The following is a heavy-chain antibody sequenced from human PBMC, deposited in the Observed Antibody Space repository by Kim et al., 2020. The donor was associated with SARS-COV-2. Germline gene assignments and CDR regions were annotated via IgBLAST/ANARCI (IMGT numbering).Heavy chain of an antibody. J-gene: IGHJ5*02. Sequence: SETLSLTCSVSGYTISSGYYWAWVRRPPGKGLEWIGSFHVGTTYYNPTLQSRVTISLDTSENQFSLKLNSVTAADTAVYYCARGPAALQNTWAPNWFDPWGQGTLVSVSS. V-gene: IGHV4-38-2*02. CDR1: GYTISSGYY. CDR2: FHVGTT. D-gene: IGHD7-27*01. CDR3: ARGPAALQNTWAPNWFDP.